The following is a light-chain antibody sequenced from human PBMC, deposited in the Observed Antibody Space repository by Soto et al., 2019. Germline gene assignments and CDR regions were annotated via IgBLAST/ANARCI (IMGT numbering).Light chain of an antibody. CDR3: QQRSRWPFT. CDR1: QNVASY. J-gene: IGKJ3*01. V-gene: IGKV3-11*01. CDR2: DVS. Sequence: EIVLTQSPATLSLSPGESATLSCRASQNVASYLAWFQQKPGQPPRLLVYDVSTRATGIPARFSGSGSETDFTLTISSIDTEASAFYYCQQRSRWPFTFGPGTKVDIK.